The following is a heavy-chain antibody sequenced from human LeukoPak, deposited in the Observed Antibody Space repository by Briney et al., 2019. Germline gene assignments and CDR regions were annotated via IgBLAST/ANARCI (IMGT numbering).Heavy chain of an antibody. J-gene: IGHJ4*02. Sequence: SETLSLTCAVSGYSISSGYYWGWIRQPPGKGLGWIGTIYHSGSTYYNPSLKSLVTISVDTPNNPFSLKLSSVTAADTAVYYCALAPDGFDHWGQGTLVTVSS. V-gene: IGHV4-38-2*01. CDR1: GYSISSGYY. CDR3: ALAPDGFDH. D-gene: IGHD5-24*01. CDR2: IYHSGST.